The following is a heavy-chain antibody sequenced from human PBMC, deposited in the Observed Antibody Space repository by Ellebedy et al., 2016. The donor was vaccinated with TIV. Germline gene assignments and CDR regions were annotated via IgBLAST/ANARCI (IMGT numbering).Heavy chain of an antibody. V-gene: IGHV3-23*01. D-gene: IGHD3-10*01. CDR3: AKRVSRSPSPPDS. CDR2: ISGDGGTT. J-gene: IGHJ4*02. Sequence: GESLKISCAASGLTFSNYAIIWVRQAPGKGLQWVSSISGDGGTTLYADSVKGRFNISRDNSRNTVYLQMNSLRVEDTAVYYCAKRVSRSPSPPDSWGQGTLVAVSS. CDR1: GLTFSNYA.